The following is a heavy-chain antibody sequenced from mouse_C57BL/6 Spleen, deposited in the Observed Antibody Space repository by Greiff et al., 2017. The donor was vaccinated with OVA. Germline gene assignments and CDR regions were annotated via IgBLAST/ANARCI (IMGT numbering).Heavy chain of an antibody. Sequence: QVQLKQSGAELVKPGASVKLSCKASGYTFTEYTIHWVKQRSGQGLEWIGWFYPGSGSIKYNEKFKDKATLTADKSSSTVYMELSRLTSEDSAVYFCARHEERGYDYDGTFDYWGQGTTLTVSS. CDR3: ARHEERGYDYDGTFDY. J-gene: IGHJ2*01. D-gene: IGHD2-4*01. V-gene: IGHV1-62-2*01. CDR2: FYPGSGSI. CDR1: GYTFTEYT.